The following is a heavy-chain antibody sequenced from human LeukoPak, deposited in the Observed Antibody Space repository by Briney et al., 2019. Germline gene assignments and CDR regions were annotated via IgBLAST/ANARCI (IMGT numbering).Heavy chain of an antibody. CDR3: ARDRCGGDCYSGSYYYYYMDV. V-gene: IGHV1-18*01. CDR1: GYTFTSYG. CDR2: ISAYNGNT. Sequence: ASVKVSCKASGYTFTSYGISWVRQAPGQGLEWMGWISAYNGNTNYAQKLQGRVTMTTDTSTSTAYMELRSLRSDDTAVYYCARDRCGGDCYSGSYYYYYMDVWGKGTTATISS. D-gene: IGHD2-21*02. J-gene: IGHJ6*03.